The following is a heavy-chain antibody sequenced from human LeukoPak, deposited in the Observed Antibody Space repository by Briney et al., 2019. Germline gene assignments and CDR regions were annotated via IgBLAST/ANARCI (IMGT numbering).Heavy chain of an antibody. CDR2: ITSSGSSI. J-gene: IGHJ3*01. D-gene: IGHD6-6*01. Sequence: GGSLRLSCVASGFTFSSHFMNCVRQAPGKGLEWVSSITSSGSSIYSPDSLKGRFTISRDNAKNSLYMQMNSLRPEDTAVYYCARERYSRSSHDALDLWGQGTMVTVSS. V-gene: IGHV3-21*06. CDR3: ARERYSRSSHDALDL. CDR1: GFTFSSHF.